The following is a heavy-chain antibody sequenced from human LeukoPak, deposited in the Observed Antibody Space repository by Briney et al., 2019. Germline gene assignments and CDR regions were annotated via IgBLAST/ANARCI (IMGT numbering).Heavy chain of an antibody. J-gene: IGHJ4*02. CDR2: IIPIFGTA. Sequence: GASVKVSCKASGGTFSSYAISWVRQAPGQGLEWMGGIIPIFGTANYAQKFRGRVTITADESTSTAYMELSSLRSEDTAAYYCARSRGTYYYDSSGYGPFDYWGQGTLVTVSS. D-gene: IGHD3-22*01. CDR1: GGTFSSYA. CDR3: ARSRGTYYYDSSGYGPFDY. V-gene: IGHV1-69*13.